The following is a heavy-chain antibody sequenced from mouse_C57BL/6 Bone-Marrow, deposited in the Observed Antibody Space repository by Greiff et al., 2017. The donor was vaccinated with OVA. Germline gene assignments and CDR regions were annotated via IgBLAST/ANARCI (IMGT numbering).Heavy chain of an antibody. J-gene: IGHJ4*01. CDR1: GFTFSDYY. CDR2: ISNGGGST. Sequence: EVQRVESGGGLVQPGGSLKLSCAASGFTFSDYYMYWVRQTPEQRLEWVAYISNGGGSTYYPDTVKGRFTISRDNAKNTLYLQMSRLKSEDTAMYYGARRTYCYGSSSSHYYAMDYWGQGTSVTVSS. D-gene: IGHD1-1*01. CDR3: ARRTYCYGSSSSHYYAMDY. V-gene: IGHV5-12*01.